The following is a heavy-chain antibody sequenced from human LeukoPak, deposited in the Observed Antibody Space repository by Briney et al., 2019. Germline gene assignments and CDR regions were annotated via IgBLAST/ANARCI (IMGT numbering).Heavy chain of an antibody. D-gene: IGHD1-26*01. CDR2: INPSGGST. CDR3: AREAYSGNFGYYYYYYYMDV. CDR1: GYTFTSYY. Sequence: ASVKVSCKASGYTFTSYYMHWVRQAPGQGLEWMGIINPSGGSTSYAQKFQGRVTMTTDTTTSTAYMELRSLTSDDTAVYYCAREAYSGNFGYYYYYYYMDVWGKGTTVTISS. J-gene: IGHJ6*03. V-gene: IGHV1-46*01.